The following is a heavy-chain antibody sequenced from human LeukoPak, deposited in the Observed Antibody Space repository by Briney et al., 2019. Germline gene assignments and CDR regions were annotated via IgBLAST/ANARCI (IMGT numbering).Heavy chain of an antibody. CDR1: GFTFSSYG. CDR3: AKGKHSSPGIGEAFDI. V-gene: IGHV3-30*02. J-gene: IGHJ3*02. D-gene: IGHD6-13*01. CDR2: IRYDGSNK. Sequence: GGSLRLSCAASGFTFSSYGMHWVRQAPGKGLEWVAFIRYDGSNKYYADSVKGRFTISRDNSKNTLYLQMNSLRAEDTAVYYCAKGKHSSPGIGEAFDIWGQGTMVTVSS.